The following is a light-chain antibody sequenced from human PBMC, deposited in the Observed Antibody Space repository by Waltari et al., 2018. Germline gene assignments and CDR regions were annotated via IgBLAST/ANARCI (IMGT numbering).Light chain of an antibody. CDR3: QQHHTYFRT. CDR2: KAS. Sequence: DIQMTQTPSALSASVGDRVTITCRASQYVAAWVAWYQQKPGKAPKLLIYKASYLESGVPSRFSGTGSDTEFSLTISSLQPDDSATHYCQQHHTYFRTFGQGTKVEVK. CDR1: QYVAAW. J-gene: IGKJ1*01. V-gene: IGKV1-5*03.